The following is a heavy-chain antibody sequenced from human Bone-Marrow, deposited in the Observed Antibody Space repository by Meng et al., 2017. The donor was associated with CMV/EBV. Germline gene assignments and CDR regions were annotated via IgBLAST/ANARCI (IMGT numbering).Heavy chain of an antibody. Sequence: QVQLVQSGAEVKRPGASVKVSCRASGDTFSTYTINWVRQAPGQGLEWMGGIIPILSVTNHARKLQGRVTFTADKSTSTAYMELASLRSEDTAVYYCVVGPTFDYWGQGTLVTVSS. CDR2: IIPILSVT. CDR3: VVGPTFDY. CDR1: GDTFSTYT. V-gene: IGHV1-69*02. D-gene: IGHD1-26*01. J-gene: IGHJ4*02.